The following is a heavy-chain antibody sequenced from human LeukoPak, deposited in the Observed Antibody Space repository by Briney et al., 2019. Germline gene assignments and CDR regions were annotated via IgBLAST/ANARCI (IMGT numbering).Heavy chain of an antibody. CDR2: IYSDGNT. V-gene: IGHV3-53*01. D-gene: IGHD2-21*02. CDR3: ARGGGAFCGSDCHRNFDF. Sequence: GGSLRLSCAASGFTVSNNYMSWVRQAPGKGLEWVSTIYSDGNTYYAKSVKGRFTISRVNFNNTLDLQMNSLGAEDTAIYYCARGGGAFCGSDCHRNFDFWGQGTLVTVSS. CDR1: GFTVSNNY. J-gene: IGHJ4*02.